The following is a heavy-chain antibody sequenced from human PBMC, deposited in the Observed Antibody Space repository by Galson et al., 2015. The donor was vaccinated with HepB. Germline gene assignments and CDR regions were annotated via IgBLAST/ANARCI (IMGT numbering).Heavy chain of an antibody. CDR2: ISYGGSNK. V-gene: IGHV3-30*04. D-gene: IGHD3-9*01. CDR1: GFTFSSYA. CDR3: ARGSYDILTGYPDYYYYGMDV. Sequence: SLRLSCAAPGFTFSSYAMHWVRQAPGKGLEWVAVISYGGSNKYYADSVKGRFTISRDNSKNTLYLQMNSLRAEDTAVYYCARGSYDILTGYPDYYYYGMDVWGQGTTVTVSS. J-gene: IGHJ6*02.